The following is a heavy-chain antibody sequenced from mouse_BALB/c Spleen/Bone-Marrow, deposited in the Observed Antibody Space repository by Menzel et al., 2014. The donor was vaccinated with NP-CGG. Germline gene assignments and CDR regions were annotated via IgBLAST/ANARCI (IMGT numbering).Heavy chain of an antibody. CDR3: ARREYGNYVAY. Sequence: VQLQQSGPGLVAPSQSLSITRTVSGFSLTGYGVNWVRQPPGKGLEWLGMIWGDGSTDYNSALKSRLSISKDNSKSQVFLKMNSLQTNDTARYYCARREYGNYVAYWGQGTLVTVSA. J-gene: IGHJ3*01. CDR2: IWGDGST. CDR1: GFSLTGYG. V-gene: IGHV2-6-7*01. D-gene: IGHD2-10*02.